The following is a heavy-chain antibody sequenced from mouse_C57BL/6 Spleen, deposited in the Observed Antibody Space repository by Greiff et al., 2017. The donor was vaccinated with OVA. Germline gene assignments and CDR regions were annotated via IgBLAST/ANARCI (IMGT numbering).Heavy chain of an antibody. Sequence: QVTLKESGAELVRPGTSVKVSCKASGYAFTNYLIEWVKQRPGQGLEWIGVINPGSGGTNYNEKFKGKATLTADKSSSTAYMQLSSLTSEDSAVYFCARSLIYYDYPYYYAMDYWGQGTSVTVSS. V-gene: IGHV1-54*01. CDR1: GYAFTNYL. CDR2: INPGSGGT. CDR3: ARSLIYYDYPYYYAMDY. D-gene: IGHD2-4*01. J-gene: IGHJ4*01.